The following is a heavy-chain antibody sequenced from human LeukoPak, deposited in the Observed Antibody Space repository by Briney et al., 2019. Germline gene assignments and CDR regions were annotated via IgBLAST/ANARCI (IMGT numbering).Heavy chain of an antibody. Sequence: SETLSLTCTVSGGSISSSSYYWGWIRQPPGKGLEWIGSIYYSGSTYYNPSLKSRVTISVDTSKNQFSLKLSSVTAADTAVYYCARTTYYYDSSGYYEPIYNWFDPWGQGTLVTVSS. J-gene: IGHJ5*02. CDR3: ARTTYYYDSSGYYEPIYNWFDP. CDR2: IYYSGST. D-gene: IGHD3-22*01. V-gene: IGHV4-39*01. CDR1: GGSISSSSYY.